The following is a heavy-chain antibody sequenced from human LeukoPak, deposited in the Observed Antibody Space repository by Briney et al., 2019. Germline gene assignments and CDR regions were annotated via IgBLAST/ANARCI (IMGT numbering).Heavy chain of an antibody. CDR2: IYCSGST. CDR1: TAFGSGFY. CDR3: ARCLSRCNNGFDI. V-gene: IGHV4-59*02. D-gene: IGHD2/OR15-2a*01. J-gene: IGHJ3*02. Sequence: SETLSLTCSGYTAFGSGFYWSWLRQPPGQGLVWFGHIYCSGSTTYNPYLKSRVTISVGSSKNQFALRLSSVTAADTAVYCYARCLSRCNNGFDIWGQGTMVSVSS.